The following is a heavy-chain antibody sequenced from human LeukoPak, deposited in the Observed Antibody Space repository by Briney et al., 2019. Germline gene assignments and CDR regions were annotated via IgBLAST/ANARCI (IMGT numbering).Heavy chain of an antibody. V-gene: IGHV3-7*01. D-gene: IGHD3-22*01. J-gene: IGHJ4*02. CDR1: GFTFSSYW. Sequence: GGSLRLSCAASGFTFSSYWMSWVRQAPGKGLEWVANIKQDGSEKYYVDSVKGRFTISRDNSKNTLYLQMNSLRAEDTAVYYCAKDFGPHYYDSSSIGPYRGPFDYWGQGTLVTVSS. CDR2: IKQDGSEK. CDR3: AKDFGPHYYDSSSIGPYRGPFDY.